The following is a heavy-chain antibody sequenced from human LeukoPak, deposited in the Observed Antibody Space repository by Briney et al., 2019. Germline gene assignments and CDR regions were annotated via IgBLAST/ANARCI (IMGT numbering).Heavy chain of an antibody. D-gene: IGHD3-3*01. J-gene: IGHJ6*03. Sequence: PGGSLRLSCAASGFTFSSYSMDWVRQAPGKGLEWISYISSSSSTIYYADSVKGRFTISRDNAKNSLYLQMNSLRAEDTAVYYCARRVTIFGVVIIGYMDVWGKGTTVTVSS. CDR2: ISSSSSTI. CDR1: GFTFSSYS. CDR3: ARRVTIFGVVIIGYMDV. V-gene: IGHV3-48*01.